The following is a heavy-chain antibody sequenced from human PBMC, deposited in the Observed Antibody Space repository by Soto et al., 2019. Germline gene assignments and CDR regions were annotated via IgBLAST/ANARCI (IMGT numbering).Heavy chain of an antibody. CDR1: DVPIITGVYY. D-gene: IGHD1-26*01. CDR2: ILYSGNT. J-gene: IGHJ4*02. V-gene: IGHV4-31*11. Sequence: SETLSLTSGVSDVPIITGVYYWRWIRQHPGKGLEWIGNILYSGNTYYNPSLRGRVTISLDTSKNQLSLKLTSVSAADTAVYYCASRSTYYYYIDYWGQGTLVTVSS. CDR3: ASRSTYYYYIDY.